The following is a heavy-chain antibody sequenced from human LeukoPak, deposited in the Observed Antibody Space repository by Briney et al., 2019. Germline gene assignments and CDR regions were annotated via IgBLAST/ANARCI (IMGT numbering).Heavy chain of an antibody. Sequence: GGSLRLSCAASGFTFSDYYMSWIRQAPGKGLEWVSYISSSGSTIYDADSVKGRFTISRDNAKNSLYLQMNSLRAEDTAVYYCARDRLRIFGVVTYMFDYWGQGTLVTVSS. CDR2: ISSSGSTI. D-gene: IGHD3-3*01. CDR1: GFTFSDYY. J-gene: IGHJ4*02. CDR3: ARDRLRIFGVVTYMFDY. V-gene: IGHV3-11*01.